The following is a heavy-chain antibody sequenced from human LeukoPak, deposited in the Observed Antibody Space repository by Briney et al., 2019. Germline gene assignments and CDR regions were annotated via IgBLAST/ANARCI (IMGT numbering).Heavy chain of an antibody. CDR1: GSTFSSYG. CDR2: ISGSGGRT. J-gene: IGHJ5*02. D-gene: IGHD6-13*01. CDR3: AKAPAGPEYSSSWKFGYNWFDP. V-gene: IGHV3-23*01. Sequence: GGSLRLSCAASGSTFSSYGMSWVRQAPGKGLEWVSAISGSGGRTYYADSVKGRFTISRDNSKNTLYLQMNSLRAEDTAIYYCAKAPAGPEYSSSWKFGYNWFDPWGLGTLVTVSS.